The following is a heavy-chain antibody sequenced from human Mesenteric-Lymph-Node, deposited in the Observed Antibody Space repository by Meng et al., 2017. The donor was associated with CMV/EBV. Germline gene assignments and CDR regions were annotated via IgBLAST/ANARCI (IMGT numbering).Heavy chain of an antibody. Sequence: GGSLRLSCAASGFTFSRNNMHWVRQAPGKGLEWVAFILYDGSNGYYVESVKGRFTISRDNSKNTLYLQMNNLRPEDTALYFCAKDSGVKTYYLDYWGQGTLVTVSS. CDR2: ILYDGSNG. J-gene: IGHJ4*02. CDR1: GFTFSRNN. D-gene: IGHD3-10*01. V-gene: IGHV3-30*02. CDR3: AKDSGVKTYYLDY.